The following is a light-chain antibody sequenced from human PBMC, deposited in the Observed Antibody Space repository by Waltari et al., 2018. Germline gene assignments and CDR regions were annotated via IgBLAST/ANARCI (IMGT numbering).Light chain of an antibody. Sequence: SLVTPPPSASWTPGRRVTISCSGTRSNFRANFVSVYQPLPGTAPKLLIQRNNQRPSGVPDRFSGSKSGTSASLTISGLRSEDEADYYCAAWDDSLSGGVFGGGTKVTVL. CDR2: RNN. CDR1: RSNFRANF. V-gene: IGLV1-47*01. J-gene: IGLJ3*02. CDR3: AAWDDSLSGGV.